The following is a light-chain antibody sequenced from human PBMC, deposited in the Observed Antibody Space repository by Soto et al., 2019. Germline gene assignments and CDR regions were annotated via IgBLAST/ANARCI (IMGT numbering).Light chain of an antibody. CDR3: LQHNSYPLT. J-gene: IGKJ4*01. CDR1: QGIRND. V-gene: IGKV1-17*01. CDR2: AAS. Sequence: DIQMTQAPSSLSASVGDRVTITCRASQGIRNDVGWYQQKPGKAPKRLIYAASSLQSGVPSRFSGSGSGTEFTLTISSPQPEDFATYYCLQHNSYPLTFGGGTKVDIK.